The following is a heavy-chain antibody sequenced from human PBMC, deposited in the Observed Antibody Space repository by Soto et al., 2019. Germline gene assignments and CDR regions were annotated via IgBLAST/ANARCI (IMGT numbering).Heavy chain of an antibody. V-gene: IGHV3-7*01. CDR2: IKQDGSEQ. J-gene: IGHJ4*02. CDR1: GFSFSSYW. CDR3: ARHPGSTFDY. Sequence: GGSLRLSCAASGFSFSSYWMTLVRQAPGKGLEWVANIKQDGSEQYYVDSVQGRFTISRDNAKNSLDLQMNSLRAEDTAVYYCARHPGSTFDYWGQGTLVTVSS. D-gene: IGHD3-10*01.